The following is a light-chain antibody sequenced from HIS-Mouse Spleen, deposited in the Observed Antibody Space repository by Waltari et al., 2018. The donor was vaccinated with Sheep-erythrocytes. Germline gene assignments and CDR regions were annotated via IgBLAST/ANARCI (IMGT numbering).Light chain of an antibody. J-gene: IGLJ2*01. CDR1: SRDVGSYNR. CDR2: EVS. CDR3: SLYTSSSTLV. Sequence: QSALTQPPSVSGSPGQPVTIPCTGTSRDVGSYNRVSWYQQPPGTAPNLMIYEVSNRPSGVPDRFSGSKSGNTASLTISGLQAEDEADYYCSLYTSSSTLVFGGGTKLTVL. V-gene: IGLV2-18*01.